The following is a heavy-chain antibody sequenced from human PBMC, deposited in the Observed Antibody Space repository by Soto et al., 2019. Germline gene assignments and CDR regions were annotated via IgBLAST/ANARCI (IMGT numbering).Heavy chain of an antibody. CDR1: GRPFSGYY. J-gene: IGHJ6*02. Sequence: PSETLSLPCAVYGRPFSGYYWSWIRQPPGKGLDWIDEINHSGSSYHTAALKSRVTISVDTSKHQSALKLSSVTGADTAVYYCARGAFTFGGVIDILSFYYCMDVWGQGTTVTVSS. CDR3: ARGAFTFGGVIDILSFYYCMDV. D-gene: IGHD3-16*02. V-gene: IGHV4-34*01. CDR2: INHSGSS.